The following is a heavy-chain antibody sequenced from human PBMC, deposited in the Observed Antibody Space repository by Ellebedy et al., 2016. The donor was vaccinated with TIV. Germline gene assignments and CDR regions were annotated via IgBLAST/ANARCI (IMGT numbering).Heavy chain of an antibody. CDR3: ARCSASGCYQDQYNFYYYGMDV. Sequence: SLKISCAASGFTFSGYGMHWVRQAPGKGLEWVAVISYDGSNKYYGDSVKGRFTISRDNSKNTVNVQMNSLRADDTAVYYCARCSASGCYQDQYNFYYYGMDVWGQGTTVTVSS. V-gene: IGHV3-30*03. J-gene: IGHJ6*02. CDR1: GFTFSGYG. CDR2: ISYDGSNK. D-gene: IGHD2-15*01.